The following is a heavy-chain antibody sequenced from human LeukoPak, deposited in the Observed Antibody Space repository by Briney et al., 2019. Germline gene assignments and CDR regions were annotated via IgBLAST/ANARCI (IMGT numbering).Heavy chain of an antibody. CDR2: IKQDGSEK. CDR3: ASLYGSGPNWFDP. Sequence: PGGSLRLSCAASGFTFISYWMSWVRQAPGKGLEWVANIKQDGSEKYYVDSVKGRFTISRDNAKNSLYLQMNSLRAEDTAVYYCASLYGSGPNWFDPWGQGTLVTVSS. D-gene: IGHD3-10*01. CDR1: GFTFISYW. V-gene: IGHV3-7*01. J-gene: IGHJ5*02.